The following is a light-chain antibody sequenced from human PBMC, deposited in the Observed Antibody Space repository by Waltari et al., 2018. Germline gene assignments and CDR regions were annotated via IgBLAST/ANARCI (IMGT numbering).Light chain of an antibody. V-gene: IGKV3-15*01. J-gene: IGKJ1*01. Sequence: IVMTQSPATLSVSPGERATLTCRASQTVTSNFAWYQQKPGQAPRLLSYGASTRATGIPARFSGSGSGTEFTLTISSLQSEDFAVYYCQHYNNWPRTFGQGTKVEIK. CDR2: GAS. CDR3: QHYNNWPRT. CDR1: QTVTSN.